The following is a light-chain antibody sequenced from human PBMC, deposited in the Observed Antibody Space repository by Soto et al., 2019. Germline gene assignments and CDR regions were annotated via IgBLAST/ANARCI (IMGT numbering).Light chain of an antibody. J-gene: IGKJ1*01. CDR3: QQYGSSPWT. V-gene: IGKV3-20*01. CDR2: GAS. Sequence: TXSLSPGERATLSCRASQSVSSTYLAWYQQKPGQAPRLLIYGASSRATGIPDRFSGSGSGTDLTLTISRLEPEDCAVYYCQQYGSSPWTFGQGTKVEIK. CDR1: QSVSSTY.